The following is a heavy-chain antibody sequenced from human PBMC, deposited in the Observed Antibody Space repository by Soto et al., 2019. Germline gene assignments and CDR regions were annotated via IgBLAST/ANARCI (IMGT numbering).Heavy chain of an antibody. D-gene: IGHD2-15*01. V-gene: IGHV3-30-3*01. J-gene: IGHJ5*02. CDR3: ARDGRPAVHGRWFDP. Sequence: QSGGSLRLSCAASGFTFSSYAMHWVRQAPGKGLEWVAVISYDGSNKYYADSVKGRFTTSTDNSKNTLYLQMNNMRFEDTATYYCARDGRPAVHGRWFDPWGQGTVVTSPQ. CDR2: ISYDGSNK. CDR1: GFTFSSYA.